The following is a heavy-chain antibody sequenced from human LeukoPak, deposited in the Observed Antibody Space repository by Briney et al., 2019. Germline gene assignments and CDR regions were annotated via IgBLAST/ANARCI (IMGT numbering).Heavy chain of an antibody. J-gene: IGHJ5*02. CDR1: GDSISSNSYY. Sequence: SETLSLTCTVSGDSISSNSYYWGWIRQPPGKGLEWIGSIYYSGSTYYNPSLKSRVTISVDTSKNQFSLKLSSVTAADTAVYYCARPYLRGTVVNNWFDPWGQGTLVTVSS. CDR3: ARPYLRGTVVNNWFDP. CDR2: IYYSGST. V-gene: IGHV4-39*01. D-gene: IGHD4-23*01.